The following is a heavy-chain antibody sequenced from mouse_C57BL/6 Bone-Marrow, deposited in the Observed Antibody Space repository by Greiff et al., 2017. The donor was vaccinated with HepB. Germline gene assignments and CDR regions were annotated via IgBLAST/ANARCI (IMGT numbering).Heavy chain of an antibody. CDR2: IDPYSGGT. V-gene: IGHV1-72*01. Sequence: QVQLQQPGAELVKPGASVKLSCKASGYTFTSYWMHWVKQRPGRGLDWIGRIDPYSGGTKYNEKFKSKATLTVDKPASPAYMQLSSLTSEDSAVDDCARAENDYDGFAYWGQGTLVTVSA. CDR1: GYTFTSYW. CDR3: ARAENDYDGFAY. D-gene: IGHD2-4*01. J-gene: IGHJ3*01.